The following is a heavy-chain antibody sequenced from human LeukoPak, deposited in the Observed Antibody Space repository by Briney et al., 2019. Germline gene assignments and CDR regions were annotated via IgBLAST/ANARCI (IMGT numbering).Heavy chain of an antibody. V-gene: IGHV4-59*08. CDR2: FYYDGST. Sequence: PSETLSLTCTVSGASITQHYWSWIRQPPGKGLEYIGYFYYDGSTNYTSSVRSRVTILVDTSKNQFSLKLTSVTAADTAVYYCARATGSYLIPGYYYYMDVWGKGTTVTVSS. CDR1: GASITQHY. CDR3: ARATGSYLIPGYYYYMDV. D-gene: IGHD1-26*01. J-gene: IGHJ6*03.